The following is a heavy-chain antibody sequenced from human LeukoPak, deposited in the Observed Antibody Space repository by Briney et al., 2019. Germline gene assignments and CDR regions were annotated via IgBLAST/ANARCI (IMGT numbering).Heavy chain of an antibody. CDR2: MNPNSGDT. J-gene: IGHJ4*02. V-gene: IGHV1-8*03. CDR3: ARDVRRAAAGTGGY. D-gene: IGHD6-13*01. CDR1: GYTFTSYD. Sequence: ASVKVSCKASGYTFTSYDINWVRQATGQGLEWMGWMNPNSGDTGYAQNFQGRITITRHTSISTAYMELSSLRSEDTAVYYCARDVRRAAAGTGGYWGQGTLVTVSS.